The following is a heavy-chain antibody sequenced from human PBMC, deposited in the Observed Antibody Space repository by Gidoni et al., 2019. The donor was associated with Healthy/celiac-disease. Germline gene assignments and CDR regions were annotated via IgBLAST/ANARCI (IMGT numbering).Heavy chain of an antibody. CDR3: AKGRGYSGYDLIDY. J-gene: IGHJ4*02. Sequence: EVQLLESGGGLVQPGGSLRLSCASSGFPFSSYAMSWVRQAPGKGLEWVSAISGSGGSTYYADFVKCRFTISRDNSKNTLYLQMNSLRAEDTAVYYCAKGRGYSGYDLIDYWGQGTLVTVSS. CDR2: ISGSGGST. V-gene: IGHV3-23*01. CDR1: GFPFSSYA. D-gene: IGHD5-12*01.